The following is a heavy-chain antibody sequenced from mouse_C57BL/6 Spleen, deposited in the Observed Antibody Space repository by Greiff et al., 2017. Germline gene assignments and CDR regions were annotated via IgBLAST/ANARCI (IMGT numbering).Heavy chain of an antibody. CDR3: ARHYYYGSSPNWYFDV. CDR1: EYEFPSHD. Sequence: EVKVVESGGGLVQPGESLKLSCESNEYEFPSHDMSWVRKTPEKRLELVAAINSDGGSTYYPDTMERRFIISRDNTKKTLYLQMSSLRSEDTALYYCARHYYYGSSPNWYFDVWGTGTTVTVSS. CDR2: INSDGGST. J-gene: IGHJ1*03. V-gene: IGHV5-2*01. D-gene: IGHD1-1*01.